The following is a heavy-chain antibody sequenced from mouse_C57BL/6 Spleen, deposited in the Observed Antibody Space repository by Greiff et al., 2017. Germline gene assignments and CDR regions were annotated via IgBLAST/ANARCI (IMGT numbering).Heavy chain of an antibody. J-gene: IGHJ3*01. CDR3: AREKGYDYDEAWFAY. CDR1: GFTFSSYA. V-gene: IGHV5-4*01. Sequence: DVHLVESGGGLVKPGGSLKLSCAASGFTFSSYAMSWVRQTPEKRLEWVATISDGGSYTYYPDNVKGRFTISRDNAKNNLYLQMSHLKSEDTAMYYCAREKGYDYDEAWFAYWGQGTLVTVSA. D-gene: IGHD2-4*01. CDR2: ISDGGSYT.